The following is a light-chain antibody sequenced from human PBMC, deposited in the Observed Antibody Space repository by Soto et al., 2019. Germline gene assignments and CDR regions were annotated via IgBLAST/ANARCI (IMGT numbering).Light chain of an antibody. J-gene: IGLJ2*01. V-gene: IGLV2-8*01. Sequence: QSALTQPPSASGSPGQSVTISCTGTSSDVGGYTYVSWYQQHPGKAPKLMISEVSKRPSGVPDRFSGSKSGNTDSLTVSGLQAEDEADYYCSSFAGNKNLVFGGGTKLTVL. CDR3: SSFAGNKNLV. CDR1: SSDVGGYTY. CDR2: EVS.